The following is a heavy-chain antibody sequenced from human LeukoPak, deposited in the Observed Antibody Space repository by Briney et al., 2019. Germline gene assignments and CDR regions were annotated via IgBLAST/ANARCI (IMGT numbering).Heavy chain of an antibody. CDR2: IGTSSTTI. J-gene: IGHJ4*02. Sequence: GGSLRLSCAASGFTFSSYTMNWVRQPPGKGLEWVSNIGTSSTTIYYADSVKGRFTISRDNAKNSLYLQMNSLRAEDTAVYYCARIGYSSSSFDYWGQGTLVTVSS. CDR1: GFTFSSYT. CDR3: ARIGYSSSSFDY. V-gene: IGHV3-48*01. D-gene: IGHD6-6*01.